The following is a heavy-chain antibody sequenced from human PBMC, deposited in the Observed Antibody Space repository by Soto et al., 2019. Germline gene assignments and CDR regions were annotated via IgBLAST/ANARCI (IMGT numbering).Heavy chain of an antibody. V-gene: IGHV4-39*01. J-gene: IGHJ6*03. Sequence: SETLSLTCTVSGGSISSSSYYWGWIRQPPGKGLEWIGSIYYSGSTYYNPSLKSRVTISVDTSKNQFSLKLSSVTAADTAVYYCASVTRYYDILTGYTDYYYYYMDVWGKGTTVTVSS. CDR2: IYYSGST. CDR1: GGSISSSSYY. CDR3: ASVTRYYDILTGYTDYYYYYMDV. D-gene: IGHD3-9*01.